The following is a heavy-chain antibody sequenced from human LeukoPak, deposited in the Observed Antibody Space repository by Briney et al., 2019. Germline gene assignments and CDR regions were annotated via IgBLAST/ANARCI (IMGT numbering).Heavy chain of an antibody. Sequence: ASVKVSCKASGYTFTGYYMHWVRQAPGQGLEWMGWINPNSGGTNYAQKFQGRVTMTRDTSISTAYMELSSLRSEDTAVYYCATDPLVGYSYGYGWGQGTLVTVSS. CDR2: INPNSGGT. V-gene: IGHV1-2*02. CDR1: GYTFTGYY. CDR3: ATDPLVGYSYGYG. J-gene: IGHJ4*02. D-gene: IGHD5-18*01.